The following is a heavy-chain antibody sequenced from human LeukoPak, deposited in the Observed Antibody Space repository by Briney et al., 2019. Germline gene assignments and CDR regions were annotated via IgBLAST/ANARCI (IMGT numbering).Heavy chain of an antibody. CDR2: ISAYNGNT. V-gene: IGHV1-18*01. D-gene: IGHD5-18*01. J-gene: IGHJ4*02. Sequence: ASVKVSCKASGYTFTSYGISWVRQAHGQGLEWMGWISAYNGNTNYAQKLQGRVTMTTDTSTSTAYMELSSLRSEDTAVYYCARDSSTAMVTYFDYWGQGTLVTVSS. CDR1: GYTFTSYG. CDR3: ARDSSTAMVTYFDY.